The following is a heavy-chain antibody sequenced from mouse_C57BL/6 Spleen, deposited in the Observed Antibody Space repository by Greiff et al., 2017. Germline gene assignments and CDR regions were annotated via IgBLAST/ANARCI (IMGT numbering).Heavy chain of an antibody. CDR3: AGTTGPYWYFDV. J-gene: IGHJ1*03. D-gene: IGHD4-1*01. CDR1: GYTFTDYN. Sequence: VQLQQSGPELVKPGASVKIPCKASGYTFTDYNMDWVKQSHGKSLEWIGDINPNNGGTIYNQKFKGKATLTVDKSSSTAYMELRSLTSEDTAVYYCAGTTGPYWYFDVWGTATTVTVSS. CDR2: INPNNGGT. V-gene: IGHV1-18*01.